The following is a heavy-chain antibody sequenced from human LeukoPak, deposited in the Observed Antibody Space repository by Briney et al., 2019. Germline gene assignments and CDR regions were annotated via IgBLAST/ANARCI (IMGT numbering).Heavy chain of an antibody. CDR3: ARGIYAGAATGFQH. Sequence: ASVTVSCKASGYTFTGYYLHWVRQAPGQGLELMGWINPNNGGTNYAQKFQGRVTMTRDTSISTAYMELSRLRSDDTAVYYCARGIYAGAATGFQHWGQGTLGTVSS. CDR1: GYTFTGYY. CDR2: INPNNGGT. J-gene: IGHJ1*01. V-gene: IGHV1-2*02. D-gene: IGHD2-15*01.